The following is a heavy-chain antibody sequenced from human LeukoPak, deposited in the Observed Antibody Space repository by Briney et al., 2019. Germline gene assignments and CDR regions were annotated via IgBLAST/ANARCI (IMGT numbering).Heavy chain of an antibody. D-gene: IGHD2-2*01. J-gene: IGHJ6*02. CDR2: IKGDGSQK. V-gene: IGHV3-7*01. CDR1: GFTFSGCW. Sequence: GGSLRLSCAASGFTFSGCWMSWVRQAPGKGLEWVANIKGDGSQKYYVDSVKGRFTISRDNAKNSPYLQMNSLRAEDTAVYYCARAGWDIVVVPAANNYGMDVWGQGTTVTVSS. CDR3: ARAGWDIVVVPAANNYGMDV.